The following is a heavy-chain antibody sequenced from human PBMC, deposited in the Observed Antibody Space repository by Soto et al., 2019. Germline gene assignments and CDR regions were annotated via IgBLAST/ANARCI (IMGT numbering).Heavy chain of an antibody. CDR2: ISWNSGSI. Sequence: EVQLVESGGGLVQPGRSLRLSCAASGFTFDDYAMHWVRQAPGKGLEWVSGISWNSGSIGYADSVKGRFTISRDNAKNSLSLQRNSVRAEDTALYYCAKGDYGGNPNPNFDYWGQGTLVTVSS. CDR3: AKGDYGGNPNPNFDY. V-gene: IGHV3-9*01. J-gene: IGHJ4*02. CDR1: GFTFDDYA. D-gene: IGHD4-17*01.